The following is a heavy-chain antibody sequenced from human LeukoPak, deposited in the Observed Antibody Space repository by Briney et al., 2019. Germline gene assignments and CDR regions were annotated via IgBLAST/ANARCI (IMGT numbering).Heavy chain of an antibody. D-gene: IGHD3-3*01. Sequence: GGSLRLSCAASGFTFSSYSMNWVRQAPGKGLEWVSSISSMSSYIYYADSVKGRFTIPRDNPKNSLYLQMNSLRAEDTAVYYCARDPNYDFWSGYYRAYYFDYWGQGTLVTVSS. J-gene: IGHJ4*02. CDR2: ISSMSSYI. V-gene: IGHV3-21*01. CDR1: GFTFSSYS. CDR3: ARDPNYDFWSGYYRAYYFDY.